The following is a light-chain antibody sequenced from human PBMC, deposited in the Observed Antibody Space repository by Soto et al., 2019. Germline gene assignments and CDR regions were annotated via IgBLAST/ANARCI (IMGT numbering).Light chain of an antibody. CDR3: QARSNWPS. Sequence: EIVLTQSPGTLSLSPGESATLSCRASQSVSNFLAWYQQKPGQSPRLLIYDASDRATGIPTRFSGSGSGTDFTLNISSLEPEDFAVYYCQARSNWPSFGPGTKVDI. J-gene: IGKJ3*01. V-gene: IGKV3-11*01. CDR2: DAS. CDR1: QSVSNF.